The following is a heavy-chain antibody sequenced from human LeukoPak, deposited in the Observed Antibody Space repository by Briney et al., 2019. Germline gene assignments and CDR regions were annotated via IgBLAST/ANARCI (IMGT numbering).Heavy chain of an antibody. CDR2: INQNGSEK. D-gene: IGHD6-19*01. CDR3: ARDQGAGSDY. CDR1: GFSFNSYW. Sequence: PGGSLRLSCAASGFSFNSYWMNWVRQAPGKGLEGVANINQNGSEKYYVDSVKGRFTISRDNAKNSLYLQMSSLRAEDAAVYYCARDQGAGSDYWGQGALVTVSS. V-gene: IGHV3-7*01. J-gene: IGHJ4*02.